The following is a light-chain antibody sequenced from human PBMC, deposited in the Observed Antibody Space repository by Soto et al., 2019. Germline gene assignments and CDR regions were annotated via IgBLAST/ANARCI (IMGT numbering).Light chain of an antibody. CDR3: QKYDSASSPT. CDR2: AAS. J-gene: IGKJ4*01. CDR1: QGISSY. V-gene: IGKV1-27*01. Sequence: EIQMTQSPSSLSASVGDRVTVTCRSSQGISSYLAWYQQKPGKGPKLLIFAASTLQPGVPSRFSGGGSGTDFTLTIRSLQPEDVATYYCQKYDSASSPTFGGGIKVESK.